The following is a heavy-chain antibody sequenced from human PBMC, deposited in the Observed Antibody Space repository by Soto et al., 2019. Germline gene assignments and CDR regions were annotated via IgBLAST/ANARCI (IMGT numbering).Heavy chain of an antibody. CDR3: ARDWYPRFDP. CDR2: INPSSGET. J-gene: IGHJ5*02. Sequence: QLQLVHSGPEVKKPGASVKVSCKASGYTFSTYGITWVRQAPGQGLEWMGWINPSSGETNYAQNFQGRVTVTTDTSVTTAYLELRNLRSDDTAAYYCARDWYPRFDPWGQGTLVTVSS. V-gene: IGHV1-18*01. CDR1: GYTFSTYG. D-gene: IGHD6-13*01.